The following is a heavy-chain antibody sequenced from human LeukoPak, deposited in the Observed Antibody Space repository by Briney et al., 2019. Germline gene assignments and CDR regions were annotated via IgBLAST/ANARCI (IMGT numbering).Heavy chain of an antibody. CDR3: ARSVYSYYANWFDP. Sequence: GGSLRLSCAASGFAFSSYWMHWVRQAPGKGLVWVSRINSDGSSTTYADSVQDRFTISRDNAKNTLYLQTNSLRADDTAVYYCARSVYSYYANWFDPWGQGTLVTVSS. V-gene: IGHV3-74*01. D-gene: IGHD4-11*01. J-gene: IGHJ5*02. CDR1: GFAFSSYW. CDR2: INSDGSST.